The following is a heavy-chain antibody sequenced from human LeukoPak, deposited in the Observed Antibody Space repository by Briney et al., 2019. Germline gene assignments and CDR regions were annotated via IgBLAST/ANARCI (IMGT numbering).Heavy chain of an antibody. CDR3: ARHPSRITMISH. CDR1: GGSISSSSYY. Sequence: SETLSLTCTVSGGSISSSSYYWGWIRQPPGKGLEWIGSIYYSGSTYYNPSLKSRVTISVDTSKNQFSLKLSSVTAADTAVYYCARHPSRITMISHWGQGTLVTVSS. D-gene: IGHD3-22*01. J-gene: IGHJ4*02. CDR2: IYYSGST. V-gene: IGHV4-39*01.